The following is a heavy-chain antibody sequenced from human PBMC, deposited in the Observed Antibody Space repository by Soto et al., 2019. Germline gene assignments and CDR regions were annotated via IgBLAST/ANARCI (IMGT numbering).Heavy chain of an antibody. CDR2: ISGSCGST. V-gene: IGHV3-23*01. CDR3: AKVHREGSGGYCYGIDV. D-gene: IGHD3-16*01. J-gene: IGHJ6*02. Sequence: VQLLESGGGVVHPGGSLILSCAASGFTFSRYPMSWVLQAPGKGLEWVAAISGSCGSTYYADSVKGRFTISRDNSKNTVYPKMNSLRAEDTVVYYGAKVHREGSGGYCYGIDVWGQGTTVTVSS. CDR1: GFTFSRYP.